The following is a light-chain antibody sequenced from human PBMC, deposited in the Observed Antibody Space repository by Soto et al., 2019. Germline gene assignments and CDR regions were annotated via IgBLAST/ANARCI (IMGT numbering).Light chain of an antibody. CDR1: QSVSSY. CDR2: DAS. CDR3: QQRSDWPPLT. V-gene: IGKV3-11*01. Sequence: IVLTQSPETLSLSPGERATLSCRASQSVSSYLAWYQQKPGQAPRLLIYDASNRATGIPARFSGSGSGTDFTLTISSLEPEDFAVYYCQQRSDWPPLTFGGGTKVDI. J-gene: IGKJ4*01.